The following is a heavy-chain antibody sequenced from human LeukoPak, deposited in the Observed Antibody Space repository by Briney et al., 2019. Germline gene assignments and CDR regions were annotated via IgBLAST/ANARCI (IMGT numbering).Heavy chain of an antibody. CDR3: ARRGRNSGYDF. CDR1: GGTFSSYA. J-gene: IGHJ4*02. Sequence: SVKVSCKASGGTFSSYAISWVRQAPGQGLEWMERIIPIFGIANYAQKFQGRVTITADKSTSTAYMELSSLRSEDTAVYYCARRGRNSGYDFWGQGTLVTVSS. V-gene: IGHV1-69*04. D-gene: IGHD5-12*01. CDR2: IIPIFGIA.